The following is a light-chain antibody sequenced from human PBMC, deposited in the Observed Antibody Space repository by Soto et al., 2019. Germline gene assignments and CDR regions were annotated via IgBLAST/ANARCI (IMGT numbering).Light chain of an antibody. CDR2: EVD. CDR3: TSFADPDNWV. J-gene: IGLJ1*01. CDR1: SSDVGGYNR. Sequence: QSVLTQPPSASGSPGQSVTISCTGTSSDVGGYNRVSWYLHHPGKDPKLILYEVDKRPSGVPDRFSGSKSGNTASLTVYGLQAEDEADYYCTSFADPDNWVFGPGTKVIVL. V-gene: IGLV2-8*01.